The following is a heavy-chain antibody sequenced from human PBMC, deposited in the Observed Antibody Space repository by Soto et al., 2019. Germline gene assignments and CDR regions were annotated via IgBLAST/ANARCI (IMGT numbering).Heavy chain of an antibody. J-gene: IGHJ4*02. CDR1: GGSISSYY. D-gene: IGHD3-10*01. CDR3: AREDYYGSGSYYYRFDY. Sequence: SETLSLTCTVSGGSISSYYWSWIRQPAGKGLEWIGRIYTSGSTNYNPSLKSRVTMSVDTSKNQFSLKLSSVTAADTAVYYCAREDYYGSGSYYYRFDYWGQGTLVTVPQ. V-gene: IGHV4-4*07. CDR2: IYTSGST.